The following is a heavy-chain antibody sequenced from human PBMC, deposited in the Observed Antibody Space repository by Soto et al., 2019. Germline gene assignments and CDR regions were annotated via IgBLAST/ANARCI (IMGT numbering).Heavy chain of an antibody. V-gene: IGHV1-46*01. CDR1: GYTFTSYY. D-gene: IGHD3-3*01. Sequence: ASVKVSCKASGYTFTSYYMHWVRQAPGQGLEWMGIINPSGGSTSYAQKFQGRVTMTRDTSTSTVNMELSSLRSEDTAVYYCARAPTIFGSYYYYGMDVWGQGTTVTVSS. CDR3: ARAPTIFGSYYYYGMDV. CDR2: INPSGGST. J-gene: IGHJ6*02.